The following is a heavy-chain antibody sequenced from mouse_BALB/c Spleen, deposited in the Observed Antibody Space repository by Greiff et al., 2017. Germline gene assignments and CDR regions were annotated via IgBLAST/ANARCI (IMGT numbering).Heavy chain of an antibody. J-gene: IGHJ4*01. CDR2: IWSDGST. CDR3: ARHDTTADAMDY. Sequence: VHLVESGPDLVAPSQSLSITCTVSGFSLTSYGVHWVRQPPGKGLEWLVVIWSDGSTTYNSALKSRLSISKDNSKSQVFLKMNSLQTDDTAMYYCARHDTTADAMDYWGQGTSVTVSS. CDR1: GFSLTSYG. D-gene: IGHD1-2*01. V-gene: IGHV2-6-2*01.